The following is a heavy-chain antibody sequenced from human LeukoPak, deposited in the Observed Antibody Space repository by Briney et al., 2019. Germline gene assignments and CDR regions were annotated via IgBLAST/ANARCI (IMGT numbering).Heavy chain of an antibody. CDR1: GGTFSSYA. CDR3: ARSRHLGWNDAFDI. D-gene: IGHD1-1*01. Sequence: ASVKVSCXASGGTFSSYAISWVRQAPGQGLEWMGGIIPIFGTANYAQKFQGRVTITADESTSTAYMELSSLRSEDTAVYYCARSRHLGWNDAFDIWGQGTMVTVSS. J-gene: IGHJ3*02. V-gene: IGHV1-69*13. CDR2: IIPIFGTA.